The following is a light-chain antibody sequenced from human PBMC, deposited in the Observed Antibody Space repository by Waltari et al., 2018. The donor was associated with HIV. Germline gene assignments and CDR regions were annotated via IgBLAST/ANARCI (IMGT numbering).Light chain of an antibody. CDR3: QQYNHWPAIT. J-gene: IGKJ5*01. CDR2: SAS. CDR1: QSVSSH. V-gene: IGKV3-15*01. Sequence: EVVMTQSPATLSVSPGARATLSCRASQSVSSHLAWYQQKPGQAPRLLIYSASTRSTGIPARFSGSGSGTEFTLTISSLQSEDFGVYYCQQYNHWPAITFGQGTRLEIK.